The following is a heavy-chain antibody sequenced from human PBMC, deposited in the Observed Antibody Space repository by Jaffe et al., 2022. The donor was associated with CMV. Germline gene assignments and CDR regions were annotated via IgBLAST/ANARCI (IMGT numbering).Heavy chain of an antibody. CDR2: ISSSGSTI. J-gene: IGHJ5*02. Sequence: EVQLVESGGGLVQPGGSLRLSCAASGFTFSSYEMNWVRQAPGKGLEWVSYISSSGSTIYYADSVKGRFTISRDNAKNSLYLQMNSLRAEDTAVYYCARVPWDDSSGYYYVPGSHWFDPWGQGTLVTVSS. D-gene: IGHD3-22*01. CDR3: ARVPWDDSSGYYYVPGSHWFDP. CDR1: GFTFSSYE. V-gene: IGHV3-48*03.